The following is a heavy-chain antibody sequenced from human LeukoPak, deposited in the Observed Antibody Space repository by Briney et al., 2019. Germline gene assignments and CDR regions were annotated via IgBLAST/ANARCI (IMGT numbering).Heavy chain of an antibody. CDR2: IFYSGST. CDR1: SGSLSTSNYY. V-gene: IGHV4-39*07. CDR3: ARVRAVAGTPPDY. Sequence: SETLSLTCTVSSGSLSTSNYYWGWVRQPPGKALEWIGNIFYSGSTYYSPSLKSRVTISVDTSKNQFSLKMRSVTAAGTAVYYCARVRAVAGTPPDYWGQGTLVTVSS. D-gene: IGHD6-19*01. J-gene: IGHJ4*02.